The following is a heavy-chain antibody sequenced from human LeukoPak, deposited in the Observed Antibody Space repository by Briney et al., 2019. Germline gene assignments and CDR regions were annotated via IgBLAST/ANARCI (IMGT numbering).Heavy chain of an antibody. CDR3: ARAYDFWSGYYDYYFDY. CDR2: IYYSGST. Sequence: SETLSLTCAVYGGSFSGYYWGWIRQPPGKGLEWIGSIYYSGSTYYNPSLKSRVTISVDTSKNQFSLKLSSVTAADTAVYYCARAYDFWSGYYDYYFDYWGQGTLVTVSS. V-gene: IGHV4-39*01. D-gene: IGHD3-3*01. J-gene: IGHJ4*02. CDR1: GGSFSGYY.